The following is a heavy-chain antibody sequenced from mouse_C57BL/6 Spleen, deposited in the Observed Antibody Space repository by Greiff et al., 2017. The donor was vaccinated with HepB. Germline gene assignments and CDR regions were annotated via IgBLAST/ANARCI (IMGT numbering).Heavy chain of an antibody. Sequence: DVHLVESGEGLVKPGGSLKLSCAASGFIFSSYAMSWVRQTPEQRLEWVAYISSGGDYIYYADTVKGRFTISRDNARNTLYLQMSSLKSEDTAMYYCTRDRGTTVVGYFDVWGTGTTVTVSS. CDR2: ISSGGDYI. CDR1: GFIFSSYA. J-gene: IGHJ1*03. CDR3: TRDRGTTVVGYFDV. V-gene: IGHV5-9-1*02. D-gene: IGHD1-1*01.